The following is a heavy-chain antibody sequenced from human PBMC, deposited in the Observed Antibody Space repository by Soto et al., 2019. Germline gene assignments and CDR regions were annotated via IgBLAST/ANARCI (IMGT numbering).Heavy chain of an antibody. CDR2: ISYDGSNK. CDR1: GFTFSSYA. J-gene: IGHJ4*02. V-gene: IGHV3-30-3*01. Sequence: QVQLVESGGGVVQPGRSLRLSCAASGFTFSSYAMHWVRQAPGKGLEWVAVISYDGSNKYYADSVKGRFTISRDNSKNTLYLPMNSLRAEDTAVYYCAREGGVVVVAATHYYFDYWGQGTLVTVSS. D-gene: IGHD2-15*01. CDR3: AREGGVVVVAATHYYFDY.